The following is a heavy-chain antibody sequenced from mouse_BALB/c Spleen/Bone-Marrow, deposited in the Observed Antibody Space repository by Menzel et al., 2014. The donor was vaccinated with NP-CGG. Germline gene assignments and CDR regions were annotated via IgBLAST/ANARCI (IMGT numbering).Heavy chain of an antibody. CDR1: GYTFSNYW. CDR2: ILPGNTNA. J-gene: IGHJ4*01. Sequence: VQLQPPGAEQMQPGASVKISCKATGYTFSNYWIEWVKQRPGHGLEWIGEILPGNTNANYNEKFKGRATFTADTSSNTAYMQLSSLTSEDSAVYYCARGWYSMDDWGQGTSVTVSS. CDR3: ARGWYSMDD. V-gene: IGHV1-9*01.